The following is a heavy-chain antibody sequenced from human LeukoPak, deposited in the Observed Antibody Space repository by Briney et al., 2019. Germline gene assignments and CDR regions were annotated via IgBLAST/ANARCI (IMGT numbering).Heavy chain of an antibody. D-gene: IGHD6-13*01. Sequence: PSETLSLTCTVSGGSIGSYYWSWIRQPPGKGLEWIGYIYYSGSTNYNPSLKSRVTISVDTSKNQFSLKLSSVTAADTAVYYCARADKGSSWYTYYMDVWGKGTTVTVSS. CDR1: GGSIGSYY. V-gene: IGHV4-59*08. CDR3: ARADKGSSWYTYYMDV. J-gene: IGHJ6*03. CDR2: IYYSGST.